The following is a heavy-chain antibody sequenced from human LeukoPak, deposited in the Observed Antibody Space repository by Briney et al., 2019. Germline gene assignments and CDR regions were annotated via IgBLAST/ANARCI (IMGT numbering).Heavy chain of an antibody. CDR2: VNGNGGST. CDR1: GFSFSTYA. Sequence: GGSLRLSCAASGFSFSTYAMSWVRQAPGKGLEWVSGVNGNGGSTSYADSVKGRFTIFRDNSKNTVYLQMNSLRAEDTAVYYCAKLPGRAADYWGQGTLVTVSS. V-gene: IGHV3-23*01. J-gene: IGHJ4*02. CDR3: AKLPGRAADY.